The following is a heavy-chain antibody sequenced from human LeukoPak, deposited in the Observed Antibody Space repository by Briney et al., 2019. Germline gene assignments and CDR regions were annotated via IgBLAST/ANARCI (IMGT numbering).Heavy chain of an antibody. Sequence: ASVKVSCKASGYTLTGYYIHWVRQAPGQGLEWMGWINPYTGDTNSAQKFQGRVTMTRDTSISTAYMELSRLRSDDTAVYYCARDHSSSCQLFDYWGQGALVTVSS. CDR2: INPYTGDT. CDR1: GYTLTGYY. J-gene: IGHJ4*02. CDR3: ARDHSSSCQLFDY. V-gene: IGHV1-2*02. D-gene: IGHD3-22*01.